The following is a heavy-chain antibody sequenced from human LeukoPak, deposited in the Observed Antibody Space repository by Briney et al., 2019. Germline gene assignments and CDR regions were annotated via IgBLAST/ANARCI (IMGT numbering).Heavy chain of an antibody. CDR3: ARASKLGIDRCDY. Sequence: ASVNVSCKASGGTFSIYAISWVRQAPGQGLEWMGGIIPILGTANYAQKFQGRVTITADESTSTAYMELSSRRSEDTAVYYCARASKLGIDRCDYWGQGTLVTVSS. CDR1: GGTFSIYA. V-gene: IGHV1-69*01. D-gene: IGHD7-27*01. J-gene: IGHJ4*02. CDR2: IIPILGTA.